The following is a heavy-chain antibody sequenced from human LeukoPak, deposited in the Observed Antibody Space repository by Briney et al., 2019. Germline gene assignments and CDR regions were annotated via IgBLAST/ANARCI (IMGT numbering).Heavy chain of an antibody. CDR3: ARAREDTATTNGYFYYYYYYMDV. CDR1: GDSITRGNYY. V-gene: IGHV4-61*02. D-gene: IGHD5-18*01. J-gene: IGHJ6*03. Sequence: SETLSLTCIVSGDSITRGNYYWSWIRQPAGRGLEWIGRIYADGTNYNPSLKSRVTISIDTSKNQFSLKMTSVTAADTAVYYCARAREDTATTNGYFYYYYYYMDVWGKGTTVTVSS. CDR2: IYADGT.